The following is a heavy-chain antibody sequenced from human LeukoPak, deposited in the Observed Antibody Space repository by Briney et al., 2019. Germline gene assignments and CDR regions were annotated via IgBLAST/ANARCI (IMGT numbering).Heavy chain of an antibody. CDR2: ISGNGGST. CDR3: VRGVLFLWFGEGWYGMDV. V-gene: IGHV3-64D*06. Sequence: PGGSLRLSCSASGFTLSTYAMHWVRQAPGKGLEHVSVISGNGGSTYYADSVKGRFTISRDTSKNTLYLQMSSLRLEDTGGYYCVRGVLFLWFGEGWYGMDVWGQGTTVTVSS. D-gene: IGHD3-10*01. J-gene: IGHJ6*02. CDR1: GFTLSTYA.